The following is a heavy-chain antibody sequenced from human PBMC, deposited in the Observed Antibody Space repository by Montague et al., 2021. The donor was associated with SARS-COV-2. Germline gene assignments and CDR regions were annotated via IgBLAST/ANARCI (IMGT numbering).Heavy chain of an antibody. CDR1: GFTFSSYE. CDR2: ISSSGSTI. D-gene: IGHD3-9*01. V-gene: IGHV3-48*03. CDR3: ARDCAYYDILTGYSPKGGFDY. J-gene: IGHJ4*02. Sequence: SLRLSCAASGFTFSSYEMNWVRQAPGKGLEWVSYISSSGSTIYYADSVKGRFTISRDNVKNSLYLQMNSLRAEDTAVYYCARDCAYYDILTGYSPKGGFDYWGQGTLVTVSS.